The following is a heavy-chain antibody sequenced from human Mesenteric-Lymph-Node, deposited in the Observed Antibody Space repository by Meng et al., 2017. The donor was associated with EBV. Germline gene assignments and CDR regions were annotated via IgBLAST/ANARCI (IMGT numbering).Heavy chain of an antibody. J-gene: IGHJ4*02. Sequence: PPPRGRGLVKPSQSLALTCAVYGGSFMGYYWSWIRQPPGKGLEWIGEINHSGSTNYNPSLKSRVTISVDTSKNQFSLKLSSVTAADTAVYYCARGEKGPIDYWGQGTLVTVSS. CDR1: GGSFMGYY. CDR3: ARGEKGPIDY. CDR2: INHSGST. V-gene: IGHV4-34*01.